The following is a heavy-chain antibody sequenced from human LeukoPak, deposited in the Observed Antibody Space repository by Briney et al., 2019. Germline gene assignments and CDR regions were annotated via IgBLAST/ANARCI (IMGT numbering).Heavy chain of an antibody. CDR1: GGSISSGGYY. V-gene: IGHV4-30-4*08. Sequence: SETLSLTCTVSGGSISSGGYYWSWIRQHPGKGLEWIGYIYYSGSTYYNPSLKSRVTISVDTSKNQFSLKLSSVTAADTAVYYCARDAGESDFSTIDYWGQGTLVTVSS. D-gene: IGHD3/OR15-3a*01. CDR2: IYYSGST. CDR3: ARDAGESDFSTIDY. J-gene: IGHJ4*02.